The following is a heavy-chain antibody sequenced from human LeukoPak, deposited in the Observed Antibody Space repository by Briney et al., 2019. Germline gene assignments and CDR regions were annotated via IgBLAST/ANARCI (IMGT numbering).Heavy chain of an antibody. V-gene: IGHV1-69*13. D-gene: IGHD1-26*01. J-gene: IGHJ4*02. Sequence: ASVKASCKASGGTFSSYAISWVRQAPGQGLEWMGGIIPIFGTANYAQKFQGRVTITADESTSTAYMELSSLRSEDTAVYYCARGVSGSYYFPCYWGQGTLVTVSS. CDR3: ARGVSGSYYFPCY. CDR2: IIPIFGTA. CDR1: GGTFSSYA.